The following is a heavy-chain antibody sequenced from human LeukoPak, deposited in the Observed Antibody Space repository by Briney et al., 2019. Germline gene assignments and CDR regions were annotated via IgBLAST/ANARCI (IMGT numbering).Heavy chain of an antibody. CDR1: GVSITDYY. CDR2: IYISGNT. J-gene: IGHJ2*01. D-gene: IGHD6-13*01. Sequence: SETLSLTCSVSGVSITDYYWSWVRQPAGRALEWIGRIYISGNTKYNPSLKSRVTISLDRSKNQFSLRLNSVTAADTAVYYCARDSSSSWHFDVWGRGTLVTVSS. V-gene: IGHV4-4*07. CDR3: ARDSSSSWHFDV.